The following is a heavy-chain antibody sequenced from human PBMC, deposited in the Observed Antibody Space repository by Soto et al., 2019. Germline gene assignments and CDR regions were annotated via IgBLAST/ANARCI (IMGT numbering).Heavy chain of an antibody. CDR3: VKDSDAAVRDY. V-gene: IGHV3-23*01. Sequence: PGGSLRLSCAASGFTFSSYAMSWVRQAPGKGLEWVSAISGSGGSTYYADSVKGRFTISRDNSKDTLYLQMNSLRVEDTAVYYCVKDSDAAVRDYSGQGTLVIVSS. CDR1: GFTFSSYA. D-gene: IGHD6-25*01. J-gene: IGHJ4*02. CDR2: ISGSGGST.